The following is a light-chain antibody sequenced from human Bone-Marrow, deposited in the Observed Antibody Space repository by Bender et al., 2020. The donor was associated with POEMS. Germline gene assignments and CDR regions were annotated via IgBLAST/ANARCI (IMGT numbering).Light chain of an antibody. CDR2: EVT. Sequence: QSALTQPASVSGSPGQSITISCTGTTSDVGSYNLVSWYQQHPGKVPKLLIFEVTQRPSGISNRFSGTKSGNTASLTISGLQAEDEADYYCQSYDNSLGGWVFGGGTKLTVL. V-gene: IGLV2-14*02. CDR3: QSYDNSLGGWV. J-gene: IGLJ3*02. CDR1: TSDVGSYNL.